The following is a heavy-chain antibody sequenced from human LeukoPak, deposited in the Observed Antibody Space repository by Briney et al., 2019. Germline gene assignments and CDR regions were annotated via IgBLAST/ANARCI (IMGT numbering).Heavy chain of an antibody. Sequence: GGSLRLSCAASGFTFSSYGMHWVRQAPGKGLEWVAVISYDGSNKYYADSVKGRFTISRDNSKNTLYLQMNSLRAEVTAVYYCANGYQLPSRWGQGTLVTVSS. J-gene: IGHJ4*02. CDR3: ANGYQLPSR. D-gene: IGHD2-2*01. CDR1: GFTFSSYG. CDR2: ISYDGSNK. V-gene: IGHV3-30*18.